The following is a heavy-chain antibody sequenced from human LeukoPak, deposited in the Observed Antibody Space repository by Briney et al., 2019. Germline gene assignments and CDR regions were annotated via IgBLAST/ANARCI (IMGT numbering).Heavy chain of an antibody. D-gene: IGHD5-24*01. Sequence: GASVKVSCKASGYTFTAYYMHWVRQAPGQGLEWMGWINPNSGGTNYIQKFQGRVTMTRDTSISTAYMELSRLRSDDTAVYYCARGYGGYNYVWDFDSWGQGTLVTVSS. J-gene: IGHJ4*02. CDR1: GYTFTAYY. V-gene: IGHV1-2*02. CDR2: INPNSGGT. CDR3: ARGYGGYNYVWDFDS.